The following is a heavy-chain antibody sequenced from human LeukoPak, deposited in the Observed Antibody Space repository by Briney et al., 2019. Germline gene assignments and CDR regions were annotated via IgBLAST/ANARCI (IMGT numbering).Heavy chain of an antibody. D-gene: IGHD6-13*01. Sequence: ASVKVSCKASGYTLTSYYMHWVRQAPGQGLEWMGIINPSGGSTSYAQKFQGRVTMTRDTSTSTVYMELSSLRSEDTAVYYCAREYSSRYYFDYWGQGTLVTVSS. V-gene: IGHV1-46*01. CDR2: INPSGGST. CDR1: GYTLTSYY. CDR3: AREYSSRYYFDY. J-gene: IGHJ4*02.